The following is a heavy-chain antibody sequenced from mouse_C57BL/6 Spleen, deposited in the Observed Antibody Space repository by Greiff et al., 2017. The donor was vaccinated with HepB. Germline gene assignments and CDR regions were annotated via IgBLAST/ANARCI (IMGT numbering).Heavy chain of an antibody. Sequence: QVQLQQSGTELVKPGASVKLSCKASGYTFTSYWMHWVKQRPGQGLEWIGNINPSNGGTNYNEKFKSKATLTVDKSSSTAYMQLSSLTSEDSAVYYCARLRREGDAMDYWGQGTSVTVSS. D-gene: IGHD2-12*01. V-gene: IGHV1-53*01. CDR3: ARLRREGDAMDY. CDR1: GYTFTSYW. J-gene: IGHJ4*01. CDR2: INPSNGGT.